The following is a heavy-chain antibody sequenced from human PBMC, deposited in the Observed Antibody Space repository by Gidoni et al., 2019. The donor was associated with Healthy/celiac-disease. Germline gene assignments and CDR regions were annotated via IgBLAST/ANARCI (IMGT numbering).Heavy chain of an antibody. V-gene: IGHV3-30*16. CDR3: ARDTLWYGGKGRFDY. CDR1: GFTFSSYA. D-gene: IGHD3-10*01. J-gene: IGHJ4*02. CDR2: ISYDGSNK. Sequence: QVQLVESGGGVVQPGRSLRLSCAAPGFTFSSYAMHWVRQAPGKGLGWVAVISYDGSNKYYADSVKGRFTISRDNSKNTLYLQMNSLRAEDTAVYYCARDTLWYGGKGRFDYWGQGTLVTVSS.